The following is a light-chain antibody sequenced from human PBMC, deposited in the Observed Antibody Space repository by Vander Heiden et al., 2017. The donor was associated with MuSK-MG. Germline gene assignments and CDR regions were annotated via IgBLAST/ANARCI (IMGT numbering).Light chain of an antibody. CDR1: NSDLGVYNY. V-gene: IGLV2-14*03. CDR3: CSSTSGNSLVV. Sequence: QSALTQPASVSGSPGQSITISSTGVNSDLGVYNYVSWYQQHPGTEPHRSIVVVTDRPSGISNRFACSKSGTCASPTLSVLRAQDEAEDDCCSSTSGNSLVVFGGGTKLTVL. CDR2: VVT. J-gene: IGLJ3*02.